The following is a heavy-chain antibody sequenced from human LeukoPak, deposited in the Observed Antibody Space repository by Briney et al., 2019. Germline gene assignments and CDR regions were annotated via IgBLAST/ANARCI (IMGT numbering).Heavy chain of an antibody. D-gene: IGHD6-13*01. V-gene: IGHV3-23*01. Sequence: GGSLRLSCAVSGFTVSSYGMTWVRQAPGKGLEWVSAFSATDGSAQYAESVKGRFTISRDNSKNSLYLQMNSLRDEDTAVYYWAKARIAAAGTGAFDVWGQGTMVTVSS. J-gene: IGHJ3*01. CDR2: FSATDGSA. CDR3: AKARIAAAGTGAFDV. CDR1: GFTVSSYG.